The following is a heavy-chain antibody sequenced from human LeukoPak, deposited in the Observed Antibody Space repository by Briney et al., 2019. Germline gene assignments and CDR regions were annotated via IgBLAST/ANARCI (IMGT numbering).Heavy chain of an antibody. Sequence: GGSLRLSCAASGFTFSSYSMNWVRQAPGKGLEWVSYISSSSSTTYYADSVKGRFTISRDNSKNTLFLQMNSLRGEDTAVYYCAREKSGYMDVWGKGTTVTVSS. CDR1: GFTFSSYS. D-gene: IGHD3-10*01. V-gene: IGHV3-48*01. J-gene: IGHJ6*03. CDR2: ISSSSSTT. CDR3: AREKSGYMDV.